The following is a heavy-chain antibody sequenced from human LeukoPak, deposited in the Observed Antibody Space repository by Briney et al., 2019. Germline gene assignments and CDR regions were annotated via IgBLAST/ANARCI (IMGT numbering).Heavy chain of an antibody. J-gene: IGHJ4*02. CDR1: GFTFSSYE. D-gene: IGHD3-22*01. Sequence: GGSLRLSCAASGFTFSSYEMNWVRQAPGKGLEWVSYISSSGSTIYYADSVKGRFTISRDNAKNSLYLQMNSPRAEDTAVYYCARDSSSGYPFDYWGQGTLVTVSS. CDR3: ARDSSSGYPFDY. CDR2: ISSSGSTI. V-gene: IGHV3-48*03.